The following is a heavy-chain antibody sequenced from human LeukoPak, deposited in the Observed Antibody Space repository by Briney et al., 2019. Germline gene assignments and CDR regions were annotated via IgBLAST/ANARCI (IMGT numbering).Heavy chain of an antibody. V-gene: IGHV1-2*02. J-gene: IGHJ2*01. CDR3: ATYLGYCSGGSCRNWYFDL. CDR1: GYTFTGYY. D-gene: IGHD2-15*01. Sequence: ASVKVSCKASGYTFTGYYIHWVRQASGKGLEWMGCVNPNSGGTNSAQKFQGRVTMTRDTSISTAYMELTGLRSDDTAVYYCATYLGYCSGGSCRNWYFDLWGRGTLVSVSS. CDR2: VNPNSGGT.